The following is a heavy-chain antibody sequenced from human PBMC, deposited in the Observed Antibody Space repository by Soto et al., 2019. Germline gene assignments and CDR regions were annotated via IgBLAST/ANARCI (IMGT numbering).Heavy chain of an antibody. CDR2: ISAYNGNT. Sequence: ASVKVSCKASGYTFTSYGISWVRQAPGQGLEWMGWISAYNGNTNYAQKLQGRVTMTTDTSTSTAYMELRSLRSDDTAVYYCARVEWSRYCSSTSCIINWFDPWGQGTLVTVSS. D-gene: IGHD2-2*01. V-gene: IGHV1-18*01. CDR3: ARVEWSRYCSSTSCIINWFDP. J-gene: IGHJ5*02. CDR1: GYTFTSYG.